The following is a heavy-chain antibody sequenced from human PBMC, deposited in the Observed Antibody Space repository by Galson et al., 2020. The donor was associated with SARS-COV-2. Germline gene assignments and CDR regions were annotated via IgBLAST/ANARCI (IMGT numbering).Heavy chain of an antibody. CDR2: FDPEDGET. CDR1: GYPLTEIS. J-gene: IGHJ6*02. D-gene: IGHD3-10*01. Sequence: ASVKVSCKVSGYPLTEISMHWVRQAPGKGLEWMGGFDPEDGETIYAQKFQGRVTMTEDTSTDTAYMELSSLRSEDTAVYYCAISPAITMVRGVIKDDYYYYGMDVWGQGTTVTVSS. V-gene: IGHV1-24*01. CDR3: AISPAITMVRGVIKDDYYYYGMDV.